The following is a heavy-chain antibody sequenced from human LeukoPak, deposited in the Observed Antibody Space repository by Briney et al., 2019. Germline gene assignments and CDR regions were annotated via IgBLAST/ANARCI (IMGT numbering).Heavy chain of an antibody. Sequence: ASVKVSCKASGGTFSSYAISWVRQAPGRGLEWMGGIIPIFGTANYAQKFQGRVTITADESTSTAYMELSSLRSEDTAVYYCARVATTVTTGDYWGQGTLVTVSS. CDR1: GGTFSSYA. CDR2: IIPIFGTA. V-gene: IGHV1-69*13. CDR3: ARVATTVTTGDY. J-gene: IGHJ4*02. D-gene: IGHD4-17*01.